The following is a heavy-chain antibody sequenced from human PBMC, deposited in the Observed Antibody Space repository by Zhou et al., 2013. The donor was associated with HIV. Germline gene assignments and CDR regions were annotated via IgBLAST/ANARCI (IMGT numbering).Heavy chain of an antibody. Sequence: QVQLVQSGAEVKKPGSSVKVSCKASGGTFSSYAISWVRQAPGQGLEWMGRIIPILGIANYAQKFQGRVTITADKSTSTAYMELSSLRSEDTAVYYCARERRDIVVVPAAMSVKADLGGSGWFDPWGQGTLVTVSS. CDR2: IIPILGIA. CDR1: GGTFSSYA. V-gene: IGHV1-69*04. J-gene: IGHJ5*02. D-gene: IGHD2-2*01. CDR3: ARERRDIVVVPAAMSVKADLGGSGWFDP.